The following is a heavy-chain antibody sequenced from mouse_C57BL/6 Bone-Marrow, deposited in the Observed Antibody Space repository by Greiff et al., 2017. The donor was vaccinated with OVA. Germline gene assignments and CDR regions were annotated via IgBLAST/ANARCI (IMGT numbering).Heavy chain of an antibody. D-gene: IGHD3-2*02. V-gene: IGHV5-6*01. CDR2: ISSGGSYT. CDR1: GFTFSSYG. J-gene: IGHJ3*01. CDR3: ARHGDSSGPFAY. Sequence: DVQLVESGGDLVKPGGSLKLSCAASGFTFSSYGMSWVRQTPDKRLEWVATISSGGSYTYYPDSVKGRFTISRDNAKNTLYLQMSSLKSEDTAMYYCARHGDSSGPFAYWGQGTLVTVSA.